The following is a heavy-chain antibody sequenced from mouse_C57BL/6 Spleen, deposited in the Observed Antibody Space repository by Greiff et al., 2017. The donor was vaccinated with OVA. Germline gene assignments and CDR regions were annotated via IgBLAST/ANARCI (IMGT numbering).Heavy chain of an antibody. V-gene: IGHV5-4*01. D-gene: IGHD2-1*01. CDR3: AREDGNYEFAY. CDR2: ISDGGSYT. J-gene: IGHJ3*01. Sequence: EVKLVESGGGLVKPGGSLKLSCAASGFTFSSYAMSWVRQTPEKRLEWVATISDGGSYTYYPDNVKGRFTISRDKAKNNLYLQMSHLKSEDTAMYYCAREDGNYEFAYWGQGTLVTVSA. CDR1: GFTFSSYA.